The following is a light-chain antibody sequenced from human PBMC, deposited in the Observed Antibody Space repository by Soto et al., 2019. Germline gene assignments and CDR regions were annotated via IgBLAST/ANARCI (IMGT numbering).Light chain of an antibody. CDR2: EVS. V-gene: IGLV2-8*01. CDR3: SSYAGGNNYV. Sequence: QSVLTQPPSASGSPGQSVTISCTGTSSDVGSYNYVSWYQQHPGKAPKLLIYEVSKWPSGVPDRFSGSKSGNTASLTVSGLQAEDDADYYCSSYAGGNNYVFGTGTKSPS. CDR1: SSDVGSYNY. J-gene: IGLJ1*01.